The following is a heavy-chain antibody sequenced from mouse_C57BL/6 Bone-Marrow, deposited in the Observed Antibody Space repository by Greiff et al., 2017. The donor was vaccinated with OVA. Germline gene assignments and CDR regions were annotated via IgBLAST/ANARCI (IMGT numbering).Heavy chain of an antibody. Sequence: QVQLQQPGAELVKPGASVKLSCKASGYTFTSYWMQWVKQRPGQGLEWIGEIDPSDSYTNYNQKFKGKATLTVDTSSSTAYMQLSSLTSSDSAVYYCARSSNYEGDYAMDYWGQGTSVTVSS. CDR3: ARSSNYEGDYAMDY. V-gene: IGHV1-50*01. J-gene: IGHJ4*01. D-gene: IGHD2-5*01. CDR1: GYTFTSYW. CDR2: IDPSDSYT.